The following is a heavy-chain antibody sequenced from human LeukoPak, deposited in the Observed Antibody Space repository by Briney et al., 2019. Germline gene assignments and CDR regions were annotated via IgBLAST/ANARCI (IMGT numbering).Heavy chain of an antibody. V-gene: IGHV3-30*03. J-gene: IGHJ4*02. Sequence: GSLRLSCAASGFTFSSYSMNWVRQAPGKGLEWVALISYDESDKYYADSVKGRFTISRDNSKNTLYLQMNSLRAEDTAVYYCARRWSFDYWGQGTLVTVSS. D-gene: IGHD6-13*01. CDR2: ISYDESDK. CDR3: ARRWSFDY. CDR1: GFTFSSYS.